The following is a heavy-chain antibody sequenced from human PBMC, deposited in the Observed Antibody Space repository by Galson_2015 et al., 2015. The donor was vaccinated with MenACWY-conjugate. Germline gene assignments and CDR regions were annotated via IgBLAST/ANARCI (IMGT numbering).Heavy chain of an antibody. Sequence: SLRLSCAASGFTFSSYDIHWVRQATGKGLEWVSAIGAAGDTYYAGSVKGRFTISRENARDSCYLQMNSLRAGDTAVYYCARVARYCSGGRCQYYIDYWGQGTLVTVSS. D-gene: IGHD2-15*01. CDR2: IGAAGDT. J-gene: IGHJ4*02. CDR1: GFTFSSYD. V-gene: IGHV3-13*04. CDR3: ARVARYCSGGRCQYYIDY.